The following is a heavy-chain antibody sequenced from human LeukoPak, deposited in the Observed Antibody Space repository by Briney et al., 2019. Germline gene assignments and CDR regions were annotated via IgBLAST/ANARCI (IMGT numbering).Heavy chain of an antibody. D-gene: IGHD2-2*01. V-gene: IGHV3-30*02. J-gene: IGHJ4*02. CDR2: IRYDGSNK. Sequence: GGSLRLSCAASGFTFSSYGMHWVRQAPGKGLEWVAFIRYDGSNKYYADSVKGRFTISRDNSKNTLYLQMNSLRAEDTAVYYCAKDKYSSSWNFFDFWGQGTRVTVSS. CDR1: GFTFSSYG. CDR3: AKDKYSSSWNFFDF.